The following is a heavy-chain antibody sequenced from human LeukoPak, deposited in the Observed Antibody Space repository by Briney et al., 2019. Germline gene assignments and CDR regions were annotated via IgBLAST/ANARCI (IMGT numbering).Heavy chain of an antibody. CDR2: INHSGST. Sequence: PSETLSLTCAVYGGSFSGYYWSWIRQPPGKGLEWIGEINHSGSTNYNPSLKSRVTISVDTSKNQFSLKLSSVTAADTAVYYCARLDLMVTTQYYYYYYMDVWGKGTTVTISS. CDR1: GGSFSGYY. J-gene: IGHJ6*03. V-gene: IGHV4-34*01. D-gene: IGHD4-17*01. CDR3: ARLDLMVTTQYYYYYYMDV.